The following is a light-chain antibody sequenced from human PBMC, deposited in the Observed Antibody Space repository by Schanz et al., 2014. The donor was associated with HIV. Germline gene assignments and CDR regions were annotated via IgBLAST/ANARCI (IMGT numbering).Light chain of an antibody. Sequence: QSALTQPPSVSGSPGQLVTISCTGTSSDVGGYNRVSWFQQSPGTAPKLMIYEVSDRPSGVPVRFFGSKSGNTASLTISGLQTEDEADYYCSSYTSGSTYVFGTGTKLTV. V-gene: IGLV2-18*02. CDR1: SSDVGGYNR. J-gene: IGLJ1*01. CDR3: SSYTSGSTYV. CDR2: EVS.